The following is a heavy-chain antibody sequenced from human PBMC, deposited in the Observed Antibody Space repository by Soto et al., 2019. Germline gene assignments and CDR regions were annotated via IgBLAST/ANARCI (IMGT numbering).Heavy chain of an antibody. CDR2: INPNSGGT. J-gene: IGHJ4*02. CDR3: ARSSRSRVVVAPGY. CDR1: GYTFTGYY. V-gene: IGHV1-2*02. D-gene: IGHD2-15*01. Sequence: ASVKFSCKDSGYTFTGYYMHWVRQGPGQGLEWMGWINPNSGGTNYAQKFQGRVTMTRDTSISTAYMELSRLRSDDTAVYYCARSSRSRVVVAPGYWGQGTLVTVAS.